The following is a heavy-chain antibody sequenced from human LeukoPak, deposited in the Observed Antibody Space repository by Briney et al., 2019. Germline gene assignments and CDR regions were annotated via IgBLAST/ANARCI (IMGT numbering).Heavy chain of an antibody. V-gene: IGHV3-74*01. D-gene: IGHD2-21*01. Sequence: GGSLRLSCAASGFIFSSHWMHWVRQAPGKGLVWVSRISSDGWSTSYADSVKGRFTASRDNAENTLYLQMNSLRAEHTAVYYCARVSQFPGISSDYWGQGSLVTVSS. CDR2: ISSDGWST. CDR1: GFIFSSHW. J-gene: IGHJ4*02. CDR3: ARVSQFPGISSDY.